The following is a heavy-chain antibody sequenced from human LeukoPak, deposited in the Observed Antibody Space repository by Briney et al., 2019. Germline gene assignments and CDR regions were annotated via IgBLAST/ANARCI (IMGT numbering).Heavy chain of an antibody. D-gene: IGHD4-17*01. J-gene: IGHJ4*02. V-gene: IGHV3-23*01. CDR3: AKCYYGRTFDY. CDR1: GFTFSSYA. Sequence: GGSLRLSCAASGFTFSSYAMSWVRQAPGKGLEWVSAISGSGGSTYYADSVKGWFTISRDNSKNTPYLQMNSLRAEDTAVYYCAKCYYGRTFDYWGQGTLVTVSS. CDR2: ISGSGGST.